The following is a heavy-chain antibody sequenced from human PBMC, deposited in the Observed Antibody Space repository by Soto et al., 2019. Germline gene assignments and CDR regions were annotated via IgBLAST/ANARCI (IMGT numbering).Heavy chain of an antibody. J-gene: IGHJ6*02. CDR2: IRSRANNFAT. Sequence: QPGGSLRLSCAASGVTFSGSAVHWVRQASGKGLEWVGRIRSRANNFATSSAASVKGRFTLSRDDSKNTAYLQMNTLKPEDTAVYYCARGQGAAIGDYYYHGMDVWGQGTTVTVSS. D-gene: IGHD2-2*02. V-gene: IGHV3-73*01. CDR1: GVTFSGSA. CDR3: ARGQGAAIGDYYYHGMDV.